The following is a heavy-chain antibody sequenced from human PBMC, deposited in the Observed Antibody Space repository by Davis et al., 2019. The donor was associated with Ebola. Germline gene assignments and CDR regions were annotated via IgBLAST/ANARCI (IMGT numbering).Heavy chain of an antibody. Sequence: SETLSLTCSITRASISSYYWSWIRQPPGKGLEWIGYIYYSGSTYYNPSLKSRVTISVDTSKNQFSLKLSSVTAADTAVYYCARDRFLGVNSIGAFDIWGQGTMVTVSS. V-gene: IGHV4-30-4*01. CDR3: ARDRFLGVNSIGAFDI. D-gene: IGHD2/OR15-2a*01. CDR2: IYYSGST. CDR1: RASISSYY. J-gene: IGHJ3*02.